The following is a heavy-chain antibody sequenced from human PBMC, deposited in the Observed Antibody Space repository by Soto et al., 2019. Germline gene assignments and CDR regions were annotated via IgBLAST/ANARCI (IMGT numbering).Heavy chain of an antibody. Sequence: SDTLTLTCAVSRDSIISMTWWSWVSQAPGKGLEWIGEIHHSGSTNYNPSLKSRVTISVEKSKNQFSLKLSSVTAADTAVYYCARYDYGSGNDYNIDYWGQGILVTVS. CDR3: ARYDYGSGNDYNIDY. D-gene: IGHD3-10*01. J-gene: IGHJ4*02. V-gene: IGHV4-4*02. CDR2: IHHSGST. CDR1: RDSIISMTW.